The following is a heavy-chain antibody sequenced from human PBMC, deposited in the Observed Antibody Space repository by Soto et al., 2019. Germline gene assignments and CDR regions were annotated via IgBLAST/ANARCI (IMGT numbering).Heavy chain of an antibody. Sequence: ASVKVSCKASGYTFINYYMHWVRQAPGQGLEWMGMLNPSGGGTTYAQKFQGRVTMTRDTSTSTVYMYLSSLRSEDTAVYYCARGSSSSYSPFAYWGQGTLVTVSS. J-gene: IGHJ4*02. D-gene: IGHD6-13*01. CDR1: GYTFINYY. V-gene: IGHV1-46*03. CDR3: ARGSSSSYSPFAY. CDR2: LNPSGGGT.